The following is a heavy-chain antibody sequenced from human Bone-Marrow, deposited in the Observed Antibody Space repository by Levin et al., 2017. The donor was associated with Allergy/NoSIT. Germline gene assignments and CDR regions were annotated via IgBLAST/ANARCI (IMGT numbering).Heavy chain of an antibody. D-gene: IGHD3/OR15-3a*01. Sequence: PGGSLRLSCASSGFTLDDYAMHWVRQVPGKGLEWVSGISWNSEDIGYADSVKGRFTISRDNAQNSLDLQMHSLRPEDSALYYCAKDLLDRPRGCVEYWGQGTLVTVSS. J-gene: IGHJ4*02. CDR3: AKDLLDRPRGCVEY. V-gene: IGHV3-9*01. CDR2: ISWNSEDI. CDR1: GFTLDDYA.